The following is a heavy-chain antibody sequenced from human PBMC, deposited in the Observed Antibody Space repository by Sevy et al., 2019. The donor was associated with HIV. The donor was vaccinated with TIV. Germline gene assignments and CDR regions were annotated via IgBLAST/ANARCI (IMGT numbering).Heavy chain of an antibody. CDR2: INYSGIT. D-gene: IGHD6-19*01. Sequence: SETLSLTCTVSGASISSSGYYWGWIRQPPGKGLAWIASINYSGITFYNPSLKSRVTISADTSENQFSLRLSSVTAADTAIYYCAGPTLTYTSGWNYFDFWGQGTVVTVSS. J-gene: IGHJ4*02. V-gene: IGHV4-39*01. CDR3: AGPTLTYTSGWNYFDF. CDR1: GASISSSGYY.